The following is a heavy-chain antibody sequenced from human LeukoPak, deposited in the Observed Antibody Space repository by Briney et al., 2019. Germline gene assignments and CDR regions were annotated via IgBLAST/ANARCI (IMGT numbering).Heavy chain of an antibody. D-gene: IGHD6-13*01. V-gene: IGHV1-69*13. Sequence: SVKVSCKASGYTFTGYYMHWVRQAPGQGLEWMGGIIPIFGTANYAQKFQGRVTITADESTSTAYMELSSLRSEDTAVYYCARVGIAAAGGFDYWGQGTLVTVSS. CDR2: IIPIFGTA. CDR3: ARVGIAAAGGFDY. J-gene: IGHJ4*02. CDR1: GYTFTGYY.